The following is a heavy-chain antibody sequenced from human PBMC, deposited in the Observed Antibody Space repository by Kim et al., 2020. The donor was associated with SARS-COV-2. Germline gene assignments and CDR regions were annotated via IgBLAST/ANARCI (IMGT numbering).Heavy chain of an antibody. J-gene: IGHJ4*02. CDR1: GFTFSSYA. CDR3: AKRRSGSRVSLYYFDY. CDR2: ISGSGGST. Sequence: GGSLRLSCAASGFTFSSYAMSWVRQAPGKGLEWVSAISGSGGSTYYADSVKGRFTISRDNSKNTLYLQMNSLRAEDTAVYYCAKRRSGSRVSLYYFDYWGQGTLVTVSS. D-gene: IGHD1-26*01. V-gene: IGHV3-23*01.